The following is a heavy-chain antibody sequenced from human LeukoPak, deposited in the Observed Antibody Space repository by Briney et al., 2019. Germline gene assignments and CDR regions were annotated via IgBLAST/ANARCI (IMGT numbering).Heavy chain of an antibody. D-gene: IGHD3-3*01. CDR2: IYTSGST. Sequence: SETLSLTCTVSGGSISSYYWSWIRQPAGKGLEWIGRIYTSGSTNYNPSLKSRVTMSVDTSKNQFSLKLSSVTAADTAVYYCARDLTKYDFWRGYYSTHDYWGQGTLVTVSS. J-gene: IGHJ4*02. CDR1: GGSISSYY. V-gene: IGHV4-4*07. CDR3: ARDLTKYDFWRGYYSTHDY.